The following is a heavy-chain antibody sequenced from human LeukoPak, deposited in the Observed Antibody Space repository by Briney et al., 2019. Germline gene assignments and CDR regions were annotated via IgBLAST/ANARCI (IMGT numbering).Heavy chain of an antibody. Sequence: GGSLRLSCTASGFTFSTYTMSWVRQAPGEGLKWVSGILTSGGTYYSDSVKGRFTISRDNSKNTLYLQMNSLRDDDTALYYCAKDRIYADGLWDFDYWGQGTLVTVSS. CDR1: GFTFSTYT. CDR2: ILTSGGT. J-gene: IGHJ4*02. V-gene: IGHV3-23*01. CDR3: AKDRIYADGLWDFDY. D-gene: IGHD3-10*01.